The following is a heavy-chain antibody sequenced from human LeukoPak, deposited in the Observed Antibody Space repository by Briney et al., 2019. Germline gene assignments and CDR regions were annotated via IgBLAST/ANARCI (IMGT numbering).Heavy chain of an antibody. Sequence: PGGSLRLSCAASGFTFSSYAMSWVRQAPGKGLEWVSAISGSGGSTYYADSVKGRFTISRDNSKNTLYLQMNSLRAEDTAVYYCAKDLTYYYGSGVDYWGQGTLVTVSS. J-gene: IGHJ4*02. V-gene: IGHV3-23*01. CDR2: ISGSGGST. CDR3: AKDLTYYYGSGVDY. D-gene: IGHD3-10*01. CDR1: GFTFSSYA.